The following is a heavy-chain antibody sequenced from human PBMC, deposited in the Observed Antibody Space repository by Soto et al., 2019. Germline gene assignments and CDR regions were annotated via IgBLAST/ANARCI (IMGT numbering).Heavy chain of an antibody. CDR2: ISGSGGST. CDR1: GFTFSSYA. Sequence: EVQLLESGGGLVQPGGSLRLSCAASGFTFSSYAMSWVRQAPGKGLEWVSGISGSGGSTYYADSVKGRFTISRDNSKNTGYLQMTSLGAEDRAVYYCAKEGGGGGGGNFDYWGQGTLVTVSS. V-gene: IGHV3-23*01. J-gene: IGHJ4*02. D-gene: IGHD3-16*01. CDR3: AKEGGGGGGGNFDY.